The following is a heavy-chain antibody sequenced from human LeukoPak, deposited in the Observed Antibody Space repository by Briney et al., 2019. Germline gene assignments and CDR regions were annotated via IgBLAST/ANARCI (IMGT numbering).Heavy chain of an antibody. J-gene: IGHJ4*02. D-gene: IGHD6-25*01. CDR3: ARERGGYGSFDY. Sequence: GGSLRLSCAASGFTFSSYSMDWVRQAPGKGLEWVSYISSSSSSIYYADSVKGRFAISRDNDRNSLYLQMNSLRDEGTAVYYCARERGGYGSFDYWGQGTLVTVSS. CDR1: GFTFSSYS. V-gene: IGHV3-48*02. CDR2: ISSSSSSI.